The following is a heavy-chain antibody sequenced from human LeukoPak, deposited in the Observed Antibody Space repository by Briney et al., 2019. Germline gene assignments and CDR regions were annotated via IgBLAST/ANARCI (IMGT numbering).Heavy chain of an antibody. Sequence: GGSLRLSCAASGFTFSTYAMSWVRQAPGEGLEWVSAISGSSGTTYYADSVKGRFTISRDNAKNSLYLQMNSLRAEDTAVYYCARAGVVPAANPPGYWGQGTLVTVSS. CDR1: GFTFSTYA. CDR2: ISGSSGTT. V-gene: IGHV3-23*01. J-gene: IGHJ4*02. D-gene: IGHD2-2*01. CDR3: ARAGVVPAANPPGY.